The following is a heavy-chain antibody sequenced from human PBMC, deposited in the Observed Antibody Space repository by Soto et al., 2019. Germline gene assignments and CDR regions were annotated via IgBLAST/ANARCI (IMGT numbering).Heavy chain of an antibody. D-gene: IGHD5-12*01. CDR1: GDSFNDYY. V-gene: IGHV1-2*04. J-gene: IGHJ6*03. Sequence: QVQLVQSGAEVRKPGASVTVSCRSSGDSFNDYYIHWVRQAPGQGFEWMGWINPNGGVTKYAQKFQGWVSMTRDTSIRTVYMQLRRLRSDDTAVYYCARESGGATATLDYYYFYMDVWGTGNTVTVSS. CDR3: ARESGGATATLDYYYFYMDV. CDR2: INPNGGVT.